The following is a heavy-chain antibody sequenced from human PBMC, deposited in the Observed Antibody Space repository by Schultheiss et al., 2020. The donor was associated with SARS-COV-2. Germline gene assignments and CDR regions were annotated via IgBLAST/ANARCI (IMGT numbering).Heavy chain of an antibody. CDR2: ISGSGGST. CDR3: AKDVKRTGSAPDY. CDR1: GFTFSSYA. V-gene: IGHV3-23*01. D-gene: IGHD1-26*01. J-gene: IGHJ4*02. Sequence: GGSLRLSCAASGFTFSSYAMSWFRQAPGKGLEWVSAISGSGGSTYYADSVKGRFTISRDNSKNTLYLQMNSLRAEDTAVYYCAKDVKRTGSAPDYWGQGTLVTVSS.